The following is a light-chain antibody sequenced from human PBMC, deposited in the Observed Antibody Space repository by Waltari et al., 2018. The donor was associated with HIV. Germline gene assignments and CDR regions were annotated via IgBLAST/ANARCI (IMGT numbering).Light chain of an antibody. Sequence: QSALTQPRSVSGSPGQSVTISCTGTSSDVGDYNYVSWYQQHPGIAPKLMIFDVNKRPSGVPDRFSGSKSGNTASLTISGLQAEDEADYYCCSYADKYTWVFGGGTKLTVL. CDR3: CSYADKYTWV. CDR1: SSDVGDYNY. V-gene: IGLV2-11*01. J-gene: IGLJ3*02. CDR2: DVN.